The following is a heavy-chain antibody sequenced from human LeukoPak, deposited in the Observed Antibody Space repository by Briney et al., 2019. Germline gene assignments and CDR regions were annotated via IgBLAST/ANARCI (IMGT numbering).Heavy chain of an antibody. CDR2: IYHSGST. D-gene: IGHD4-23*01. CDR1: DGSISSGTW. CDR3: ARVRVTPYISIDS. J-gene: IGHJ4*02. Sequence: SGTLSLTCAVSDGSISSGTWWSWVRQPPGKGLEGIGEIYHSGSTNNNPSLKSRVTISVDKSKNQFSLKLNTVTAADTAVYYCARVRVTPYISIDSWGQGTLVTVSS. V-gene: IGHV4-4*02.